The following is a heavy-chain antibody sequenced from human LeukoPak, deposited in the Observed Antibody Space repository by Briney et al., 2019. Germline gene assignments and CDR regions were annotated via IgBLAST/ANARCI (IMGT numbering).Heavy chain of an antibody. V-gene: IGHV3-23*01. CDR3: ARQSSKYYGDF. Sequence: PGGSLRLSCAASRFTFSSYAMSWVRQAPGKGLEWVSAISGSGGSTYYADSVKGRFTISRDNSKNTLYLQMNSLRAEDTAIYYCARQSSKYYGDFWGQGTLVTVSS. CDR1: RFTFSSYA. J-gene: IGHJ4*02. D-gene: IGHD2-15*01. CDR2: ISGSGGST.